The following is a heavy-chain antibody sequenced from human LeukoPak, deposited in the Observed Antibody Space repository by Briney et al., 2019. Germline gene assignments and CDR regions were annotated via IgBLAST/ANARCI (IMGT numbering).Heavy chain of an antibody. CDR2: IYPGDSDT. D-gene: IGHD2-2*01. CDR3: ARSRYRTDFDY. CDR1: GYSFTSYW. V-gene: IGHV5-51*01. J-gene: IGHJ4*02. Sequence: GESLKISFKGSGYSFTSYWIGWVRQMPGKGLEWMWIIYPGDSDTRYSPSFQGQVTISADKSISTAYLQWSSLKASDTAMYYCARSRYRTDFDYWGQGTLVTVSS.